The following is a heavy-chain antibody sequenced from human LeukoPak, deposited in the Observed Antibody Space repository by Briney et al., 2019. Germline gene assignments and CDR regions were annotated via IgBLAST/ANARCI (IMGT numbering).Heavy chain of an antibody. CDR2: IKHDGSEK. D-gene: IGHD3-3*01. CDR1: GFIFTNYF. Sequence: GGALRLSCAASGFIFTNYFMSWVRQAPGKGLEWVASIKHDGSEKYYVDSVRGRFTISRDNTMNSLYLQMSSLRAEDTAVYYCATDRGWRTSGYYLYYFEYWGQGTLVTYSS. V-gene: IGHV3-7*01. J-gene: IGHJ4*02. CDR3: ATDRGWRTSGYYLYYFEY.